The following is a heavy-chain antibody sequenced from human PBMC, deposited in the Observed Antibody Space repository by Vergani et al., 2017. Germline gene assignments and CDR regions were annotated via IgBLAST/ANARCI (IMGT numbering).Heavy chain of an antibody. CDR2: ISGSGGST. CDR1: GFTFSSYA. V-gene: IGHV3-23*01. D-gene: IGHD3-16*02. J-gene: IGHJ4*02. CDR3: AKDGGSLWGSYRYFYYFDY. Sequence: EVQLLESGGGLVQPGGSLRLSCAASGFTFSSYAMSWVRQAPGKGLEWVSAISGSGGSTYYADSVKGRFTISRDNSKNTLYLQMNSRRAEDTAVYYCAKDGGSLWGSYRYFYYFDYWGQGTLVTVSS.